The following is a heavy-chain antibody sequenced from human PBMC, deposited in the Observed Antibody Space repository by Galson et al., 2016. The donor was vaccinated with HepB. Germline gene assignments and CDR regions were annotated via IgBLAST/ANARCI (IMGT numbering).Heavy chain of an antibody. CDR1: GFKFSNFW. V-gene: IGHV3-74*03. CDR3: TRQEVTSYSEAFGL. CDR2: ISSDGSFT. Sequence: SLRLSCAASGFKFSNFWMHWVRHVPGKGLLWVSRISSDGSFTTYADSVKGRFTVSRDNMRNTLFLKMDALRAEDTATYFCTRQEVTSYSEAFGLWGQGTRVAVSS. J-gene: IGHJ3*01. D-gene: IGHD2-21*01.